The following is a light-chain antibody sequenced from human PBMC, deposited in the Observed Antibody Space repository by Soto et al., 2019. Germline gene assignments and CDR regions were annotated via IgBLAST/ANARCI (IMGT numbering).Light chain of an antibody. J-gene: IGLJ3*02. CDR1: SGHNGYI. Sequence: QSVLTQSSSASASLGSSVKLTCTLSSGHNGYIIAWHQQQPGKAPRYLMKLQRSGSYNKGSGVPDRFSGSSSGADRYLTIAILQFEDEADYYCETWDSNTWVFGGGTQLTVL. CDR3: ETWDSNTWV. CDR2: LQRSGSY. V-gene: IGLV4-60*02.